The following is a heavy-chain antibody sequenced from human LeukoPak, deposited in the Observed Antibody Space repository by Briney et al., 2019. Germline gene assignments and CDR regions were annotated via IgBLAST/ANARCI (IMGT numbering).Heavy chain of an antibody. CDR2: MNPNSGNT. V-gene: IGHV1-8*01. D-gene: IGHD3-9*01. CDR3: ARGPTDYDILTGYYLGLQNYYYYGMDV. J-gene: IGHJ6*02. CDR1: GYTFTSYD. Sequence: GASVKVSCKASGYTFTSYDINWVRQATGQGLEWIGWMNPNSGNTGYAQKFQGRVTMTRSTSISTAYMELSSLRSEDTAVYYCARGPTDYDILTGYYLGLQNYYYYGMDVWGQETTVTVSS.